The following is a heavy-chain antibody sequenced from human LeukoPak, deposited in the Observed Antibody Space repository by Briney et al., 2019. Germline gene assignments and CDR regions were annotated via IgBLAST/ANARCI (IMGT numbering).Heavy chain of an antibody. Sequence: GGSLRLSCAASGFTFSRYWMTWVRQAPGKGLEWVAKIKEDGSEKYYVDSVKGRFTMSRDNAKNSLYLQMNSLRAEDTAVYYCARGDCSSTSCPYYYYYYMDVWGKGTTVTVSS. CDR2: IKEDGSEK. J-gene: IGHJ6*03. CDR1: GFTFSRYW. V-gene: IGHV3-7*01. CDR3: ARGDCSSTSCPYYYYYYMDV. D-gene: IGHD2-2*01.